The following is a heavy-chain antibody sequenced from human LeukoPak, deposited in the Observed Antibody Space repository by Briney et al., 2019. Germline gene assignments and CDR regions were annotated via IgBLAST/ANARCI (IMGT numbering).Heavy chain of an antibody. CDR3: AHSSGYYH. CDR2: ITSNGGST. D-gene: IGHD3-22*01. CDR1: GFTSSLYA. Sequence: GGSLRLSCSASGFTSSLYAMHWVRQAPGRGLEYVSAITSNGGSTYYADSVKGRFTISRDNSKNTLYLHMSTLRPEDTAVYYCAHSSGYYHWGQGTLVTVSS. V-gene: IGHV3-64D*06. J-gene: IGHJ1*01.